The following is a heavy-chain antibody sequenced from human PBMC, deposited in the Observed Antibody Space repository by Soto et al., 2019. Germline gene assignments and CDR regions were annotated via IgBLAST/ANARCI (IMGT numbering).Heavy chain of an antibody. CDR2: ISSSSSYI. J-gene: IGHJ6*02. D-gene: IGHD3-10*01. V-gene: IGHV3-21*01. Sequence: EVQLVESGGGLVKPGGSLRLSCAASGFTFSSYSMNWVRQAPGKGLEWVSSISSSSSYIYYADSVKGRFTISRDNAKNSLYLQMNSLRAEDTAVYYCASASRGVRGYWIYYGMDVLGQGTTVTASS. CDR1: GFTFSSYS. CDR3: ASASRGVRGYWIYYGMDV.